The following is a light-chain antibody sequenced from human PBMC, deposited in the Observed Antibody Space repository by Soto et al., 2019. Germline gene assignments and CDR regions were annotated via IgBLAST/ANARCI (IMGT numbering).Light chain of an antibody. CDR3: QHYNSYSEE. CDR1: QGIDSS. J-gene: IGKJ1*01. CDR2: AAS. V-gene: IGKV1-13*02. Sequence: AILLTQSPSSLSASVVYRFTITCLASQGIDSSLAWYQQTPGKAPKLLIYAASSLQSGVPSRFSGSGSGTDFTLTISSLQPDDFATYYCQHYNSYSEEFGQGNKVDIK.